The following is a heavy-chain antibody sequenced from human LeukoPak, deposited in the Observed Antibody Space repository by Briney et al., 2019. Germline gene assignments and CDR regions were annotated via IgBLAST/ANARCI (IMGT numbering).Heavy chain of an antibody. J-gene: IGHJ6*03. V-gene: IGHV4-61*02. D-gene: IGHD1-1*01. CDR2: IYTSGST. CDR1: GGSISSGSYY. Sequence: MPSETLSLTCTVSGGSISSGSYYWSWIRQPAGKGLEWIGRIYTSGSTNYNPSLKSRFTISVDTSKNQFSLKLSSVTAADTAVYYCARGFWNGRGGVYYMDVWGKGTTVTISS. CDR3: ARGFWNGRGGVYYMDV.